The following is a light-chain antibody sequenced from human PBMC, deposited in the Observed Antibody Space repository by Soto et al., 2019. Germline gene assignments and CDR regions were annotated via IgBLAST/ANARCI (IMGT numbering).Light chain of an antibody. V-gene: IGKV3-15*01. J-gene: IGKJ1*01. Sequence: EIVLTQSPGTLSLSPGERATLSCRASQSISSNLAWYQQKPGQAPRLLMFRTSSRATGFPARFSGSGSGTEFTLTISNLQPDDFATYYCQQYESHSPWTFGQGTKVDIK. CDR3: QQYESHSPWT. CDR2: RTS. CDR1: QSISSN.